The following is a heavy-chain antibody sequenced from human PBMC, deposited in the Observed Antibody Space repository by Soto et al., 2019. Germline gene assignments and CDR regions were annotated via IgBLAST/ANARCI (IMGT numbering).Heavy chain of an antibody. CDR3: AGRGYCTNGVCYTEAYEAFDI. J-gene: IGHJ3*02. CDR2: IYYSGST. V-gene: IGHV4-39*01. Sequence: PSETLSLTCTVSGGSISSSSYYWGWIRQPPGKGLEWIGSIYYSGSTYYNPSLKSRVTISVDTSKNQFSLKLSSVTAADTAVYYCAGRGYCTNGVCYTEAYEAFDIWGQGTTVTVSS. D-gene: IGHD2-8*01. CDR1: GGSISSSSYY.